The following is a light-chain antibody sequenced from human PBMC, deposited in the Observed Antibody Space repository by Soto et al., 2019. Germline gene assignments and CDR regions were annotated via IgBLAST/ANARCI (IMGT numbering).Light chain of an antibody. J-gene: IGKJ4*01. CDR1: RRFAAT. Sequence: EIVLTQSPATLSLSPGERATLSCRAIRRFAATLAGYQHKPARPPRLLIYDASNRATGIPARFSGSGSGTDFTLTISRLEPEDFAVYYCLHRYNWPLTFGGGTKVEIK. CDR3: LHRYNWPLT. CDR2: DAS. V-gene: IGKV3-11*01.